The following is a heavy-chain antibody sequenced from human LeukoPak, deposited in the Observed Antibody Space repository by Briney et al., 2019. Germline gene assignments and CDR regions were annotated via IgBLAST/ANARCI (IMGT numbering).Heavy chain of an antibody. CDR3: ARDHHSSSWYGIYFDY. Sequence: SVKVSCKASGGTFSSYAISWVRQAPGQGLEWMGGIIPIFGTANYAQKFQGRVTITTDESTSPAYMELSSLRSEDTAVYYCARDHHSSSWYGIYFDYWGQGTLVTVSS. J-gene: IGHJ4*02. D-gene: IGHD6-13*01. CDR1: GGTFSSYA. V-gene: IGHV1-69*05. CDR2: IIPIFGTA.